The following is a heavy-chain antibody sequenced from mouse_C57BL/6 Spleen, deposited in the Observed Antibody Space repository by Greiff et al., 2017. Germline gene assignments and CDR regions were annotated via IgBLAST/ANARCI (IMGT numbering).Heavy chain of an antibody. CDR2: IDPENGDT. CDR3: TTRITTVVATDY. V-gene: IGHV14-4*01. D-gene: IGHD1-1*01. J-gene: IGHJ2*01. Sequence: VQLQQSGAELVRPGASVKLSCTASGFNIKDDYMHWVKQRPEQGLEWIGWIDPENGDTEYASKFQGKATITADTSSNPSYLQLSSLTSEDTAVYYCTTRITTVVATDYWGQGTTLTVSS. CDR1: GFNIKDDY.